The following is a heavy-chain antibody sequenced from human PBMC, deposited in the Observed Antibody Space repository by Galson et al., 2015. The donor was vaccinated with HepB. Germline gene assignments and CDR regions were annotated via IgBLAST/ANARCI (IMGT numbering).Heavy chain of an antibody. J-gene: IGHJ3*02. Sequence: SLRLSCAASGFIFDSYSMNWVRQAPGKGLEWVSYITADTNTQDYADSVKGRFTISRDNFKKSLYLQMDSLRVEDTAVYYCVKGRTSGSIWGQGTVVTVSS. CDR2: ITADTNTQ. D-gene: IGHD1-26*01. V-gene: IGHV3-48*01. CDR1: GFIFDSYS. CDR3: VKGRTSGSI.